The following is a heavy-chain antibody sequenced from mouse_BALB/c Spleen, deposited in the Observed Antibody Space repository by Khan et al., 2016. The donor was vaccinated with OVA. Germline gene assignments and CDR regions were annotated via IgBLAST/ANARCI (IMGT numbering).Heavy chain of an antibody. CDR2: IRLKSDDYVT. Sequence: DVQLQESGGGLVQPGGSMKLSCVASGFTFSNYLMNWVRQSPEKGLEWVAEIRLKSDDYVTHYAESVKGRFTISRDDSNSSVYMPMNNLRAEDTGIYYCWIQLWGQGTTLTVSS. J-gene: IGHJ2*01. CDR1: GFTFSNYL. CDR3: WIQL. D-gene: IGHD3-3*01. V-gene: IGHV6-6*02.